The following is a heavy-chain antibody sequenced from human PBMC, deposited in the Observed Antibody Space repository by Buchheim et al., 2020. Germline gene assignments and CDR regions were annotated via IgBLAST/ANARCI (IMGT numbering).Heavy chain of an antibody. CDR3: ARRGGERGVYQQPFDY. CDR1: GFTFSTYG. D-gene: IGHD5/OR15-5a*01. Sequence: QVQLVESGGDVVQPGKSLRLSCAASGFTFSTYGMHWVRQAPGEGLEWVASISTDGSQKYYAESVRGRFSVSRDNPKNTLYLQMDSLRPEDAAFYFCARRGGERGVYQQPFDYWGQGTL. CDR2: ISTDGSQK. V-gene: IGHV3-30*03. J-gene: IGHJ4*02.